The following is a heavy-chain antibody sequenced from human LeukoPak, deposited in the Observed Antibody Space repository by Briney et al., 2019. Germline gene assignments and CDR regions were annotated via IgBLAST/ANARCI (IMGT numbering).Heavy chain of an antibody. D-gene: IGHD3/OR15-3a*01. Sequence: SETLSLTCGVSGDSIRSDYWWNWVRPPPGKGLEWIGEIHHSGNTNYNTSLKSRVTISVDKSNNQVSLKMNSVSAADTAMYYCTRDRGTGDLDAFHIWGQGTLVIVSS. CDR3: TRDRGTGDLDAFHI. CDR2: IHHSGNT. CDR1: GDSIRSDYW. J-gene: IGHJ3*02. V-gene: IGHV4-4*02.